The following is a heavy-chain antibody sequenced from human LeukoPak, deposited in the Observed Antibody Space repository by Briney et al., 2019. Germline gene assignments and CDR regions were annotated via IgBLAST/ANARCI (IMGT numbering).Heavy chain of an antibody. J-gene: IGHJ4*02. V-gene: IGHV3-7*03. CDR1: GLTFSNFW. Sequence: GGSLRLSCVVSGLTFSNFWMSWVRQAPGKGLERVANIKDDGSVKYYLDSVKGRFTISRDNSKNTLYLQMNSLRAEDTAVYYCAKDLSSSGYYLPFDYWGQGTLVTVSS. D-gene: IGHD3-22*01. CDR3: AKDLSSSGYYLPFDY. CDR2: IKDDGSVK.